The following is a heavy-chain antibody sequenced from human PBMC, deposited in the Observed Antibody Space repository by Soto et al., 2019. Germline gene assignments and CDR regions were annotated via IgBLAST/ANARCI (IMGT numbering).Heavy chain of an antibody. CDR2: INSDGRNT. Sequence: PGGSLRLSFAASGFIFSSYWMHWVRQVPGKGPVWVARINSDGRNTKYTDSVKVRFTISRDNANNTLYLQMNSLRAEDTAVYYCARDFMSRGRDSNWFHXWGQRAVVTASX. V-gene: IGHV3-74*03. CDR1: GFIFSSYW. J-gene: IGHJ5*02. CDR3: ARDFMSRGRDSNWFHX. D-gene: IGHD3-10*01.